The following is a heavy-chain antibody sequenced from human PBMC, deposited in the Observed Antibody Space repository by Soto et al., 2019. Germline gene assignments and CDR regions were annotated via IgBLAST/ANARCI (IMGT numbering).Heavy chain of an antibody. V-gene: IGHV3-9*01. CDR1: GFSFDDYA. Sequence: GASLRLSCAASGFSFDDYAMHWVRQAPGKGLEWVSVISWNSGSIGYADSVKGRFTISRDNAKNSLYLQMNSQRAEDTDLYYCAKSNKWELSYYFDYWGQGTLVTVSS. CDR2: ISWNSGSI. CDR3: AKSNKWELSYYFDY. D-gene: IGHD1-26*01. J-gene: IGHJ4*02.